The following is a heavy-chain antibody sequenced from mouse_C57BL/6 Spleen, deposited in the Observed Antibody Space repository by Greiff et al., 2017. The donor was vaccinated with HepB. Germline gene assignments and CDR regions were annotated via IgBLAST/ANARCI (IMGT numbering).Heavy chain of an antibody. J-gene: IGHJ1*03. Sequence: EVKLVESGEGLVKPGGSLKLSCAASGFTFSSYAMSWVRQTPEKRLEWVAYISSGGDYIYYADTVKGRFTISRDNARNTLYLQMSSLKSEDTAMYYCTRDRDYGYDAGYWYFDVWGTGTTVTVSS. V-gene: IGHV5-9-1*02. CDR3: TRDRDYGYDAGYWYFDV. CDR2: ISSGGDYI. CDR1: GFTFSSYA. D-gene: IGHD2-2*01.